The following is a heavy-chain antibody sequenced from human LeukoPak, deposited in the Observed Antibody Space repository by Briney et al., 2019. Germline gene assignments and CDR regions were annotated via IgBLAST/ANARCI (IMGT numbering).Heavy chain of an antibody. CDR3: TRSLTGTTFGDY. V-gene: IGHV3-73*01. Sequence: PGGSLKLSCAASGFSFSVSTMHWVRQAGGKGLEWVGRIRDKAESYATVYAASVKGRFTISRDDSQNTAYLQLNSLRSDDTAVYYCTRSLTGTTFGDYWGQGTLVTVSS. CDR2: IRDKAESYAT. D-gene: IGHD1-7*01. CDR1: GFSFSVST. J-gene: IGHJ4*02.